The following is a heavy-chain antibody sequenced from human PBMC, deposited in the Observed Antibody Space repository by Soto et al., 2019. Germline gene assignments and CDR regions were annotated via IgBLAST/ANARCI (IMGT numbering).Heavy chain of an antibody. V-gene: IGHV4-39*01. D-gene: IGHD6-19*01. CDR2: IYYSGTT. Sequence: QLQLQESGPGLVKPSETLSLTCTVSGGSISSSSYYWGWIRQPPGKWLEWIGSIYYSGTTYYNPSLKSRVTISVDTSKNQFSLKLSSVTAADTAVYYCARITHSGQPYYYYYYMDVWGKGTTVTVSS. CDR1: GGSISSSSYY. J-gene: IGHJ6*03. CDR3: ARITHSGQPYYYYYYMDV.